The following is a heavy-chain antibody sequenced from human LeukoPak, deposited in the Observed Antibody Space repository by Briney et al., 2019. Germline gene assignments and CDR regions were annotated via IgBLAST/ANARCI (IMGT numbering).Heavy chain of an antibody. J-gene: IGHJ4*02. CDR2: INSDGSIV. CDR3: SRGRNWDDGDY. Sequence: GGSLRLSCAASGFSFNTYWMYWVRQAPGKGLVWVSHINSDGSIVNYEDSVKGRFTISRDSAKNTLFLQMNSLRADDTALYFCSRGRNWDDGDYWGQGTLVTVSS. CDR1: GFSFNTYW. D-gene: IGHD1-1*01. V-gene: IGHV3-74*01.